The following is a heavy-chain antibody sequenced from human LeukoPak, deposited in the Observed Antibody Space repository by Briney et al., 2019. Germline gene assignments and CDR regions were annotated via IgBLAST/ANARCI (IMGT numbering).Heavy chain of an antibody. Sequence: GGSLRLSCAASGLTLSDDYMTWVRQAPGKGLEWVSSITTNSDYIYYADSVRGRFTISRDNAKDSLYLQMNSLRAEDTAVYYCARERHYFGSGSHPLFGYWGQGTLVTVSS. CDR2: ITTNSDYI. V-gene: IGHV3-21*01. CDR3: ARERHYFGSGSHPLFGY. J-gene: IGHJ4*02. CDR1: GLTLSDDY. D-gene: IGHD3-10*01.